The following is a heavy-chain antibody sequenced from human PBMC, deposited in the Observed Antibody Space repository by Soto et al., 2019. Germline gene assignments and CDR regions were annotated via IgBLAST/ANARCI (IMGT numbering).Heavy chain of an antibody. CDR2: ISYDGSNK. D-gene: IGHD3-22*01. CDR1: GFTFSSYA. CDR3: ARALGYYDSSGYDRCY. J-gene: IGHJ4*02. Sequence: QVQLVESGGGVVQPGRSLRLSCAASGFTFSSYAMHWVRQAPGKGLEWVAVISYDGSNKYYADSVKGRFTISRDNSKNTLNLQMNSLRAEDTAVYYCARALGYYDSSGYDRCYWGQVTLVTVST. V-gene: IGHV3-30-3*01.